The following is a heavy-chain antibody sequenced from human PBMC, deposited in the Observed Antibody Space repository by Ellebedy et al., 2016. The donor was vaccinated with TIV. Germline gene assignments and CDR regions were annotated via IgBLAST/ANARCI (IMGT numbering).Heavy chain of an antibody. Sequence: AASVNVSCKASGYTFTRYGISWVRHAPGQGLEWMGEISAYNGNTNYAQKLQGRVTMTTDTSTSTAYMELRGLRSDDTAVYYCAIMRVRGDFDYWGQGTLVTVSS. D-gene: IGHD3-10*01. CDR2: ISAYNGNT. CDR1: GYTFTRYG. J-gene: IGHJ4*02. CDR3: AIMRVRGDFDY. V-gene: IGHV1-18*01.